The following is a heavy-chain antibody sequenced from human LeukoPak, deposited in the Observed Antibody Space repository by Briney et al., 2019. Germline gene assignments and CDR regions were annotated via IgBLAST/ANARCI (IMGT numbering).Heavy chain of an antibody. CDR2: INPNSGGT. Sequence: ASVKVSCKASGYTFTGYYMHWVRQAPGQGLEWMGWINPNSGGTNYAQKFQGRVTMTRDTSISTAYMELSRLRSDDTAVYYCARAMVRGVMSTPNYYYYYMDVWGKGTTVTISS. CDR1: GYTFTGYY. J-gene: IGHJ6*03. V-gene: IGHV1-2*02. D-gene: IGHD3-10*01. CDR3: ARAMVRGVMSTPNYYYYYMDV.